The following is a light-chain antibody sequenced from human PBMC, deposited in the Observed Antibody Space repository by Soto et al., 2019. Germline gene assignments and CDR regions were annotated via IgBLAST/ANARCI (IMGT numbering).Light chain of an antibody. CDR2: DVS. J-gene: IGLJ1*01. Sequence: QSARTQPASVSGSPGQSITSSCTGTSSDVGGYNYVSWYQQHPGKAPKLMIYDVSNRPSGVSNRFSGSKSGNTASLTISGLQAEDEADYYCSSYTSSSTLLYVFGTGTKVTVL. CDR3: SSYTSSSTLLYV. V-gene: IGLV2-14*01. CDR1: SSDVGGYNY.